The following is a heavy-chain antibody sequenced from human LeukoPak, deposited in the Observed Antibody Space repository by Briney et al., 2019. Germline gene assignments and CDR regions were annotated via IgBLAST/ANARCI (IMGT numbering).Heavy chain of an antibody. CDR2: ISGSGGST. J-gene: IGHJ4*02. V-gene: IGHV3-23*01. CDR1: GFTFSSYA. Sequence: PGGSLRLSCAVSGFTFSSYAMSWVRQAPGKGLEWVSAISGSGGSTYYADSVKGRFTISRDNSKNTLYLQMNSLRAEDTAVYYCAKGMYDFWSGYPSLDYWGQGTLVTVSS. CDR3: AKGMYDFWSGYPSLDY. D-gene: IGHD3-3*01.